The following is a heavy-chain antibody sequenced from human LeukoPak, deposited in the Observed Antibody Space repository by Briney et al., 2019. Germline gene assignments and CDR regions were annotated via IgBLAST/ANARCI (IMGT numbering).Heavy chain of an antibody. CDR3: AISYTLMPFFDY. J-gene: IGHJ4*02. CDR1: GYSLTTFW. Sequence: GESLKISCNGSGYSLTTFWIGWVRQMPGKGLEWMGIIHPGDSDTTYSPSFQGQITISVDKSISTAYLQWSSLKASDTAIYYCAISYTLMPFFDYWGQGTLVTVSS. CDR2: IHPGDSDT. V-gene: IGHV5-51*01. D-gene: IGHD2-8*01.